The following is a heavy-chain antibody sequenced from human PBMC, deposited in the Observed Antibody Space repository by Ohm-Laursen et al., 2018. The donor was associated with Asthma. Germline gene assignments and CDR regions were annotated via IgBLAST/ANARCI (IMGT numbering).Heavy chain of an antibody. CDR2: IWSDGGNK. D-gene: IGHD1-26*01. CDR1: QFSFDRFA. Sequence: SLRLSCTASQFSFDRFAMPWVRQTPGRGLASVATIWSDGGNKFYADSVKGRFTISRDNSKNTLFLQMDSLRAEDTAVYYCARDVKGSMDMWGQGTRVTVSS. CDR3: ARDVKGSMDM. V-gene: IGHV3-33*01. J-gene: IGHJ4*02.